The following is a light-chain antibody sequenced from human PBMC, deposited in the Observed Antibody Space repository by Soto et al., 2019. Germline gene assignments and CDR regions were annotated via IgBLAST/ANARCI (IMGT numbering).Light chain of an antibody. CDR3: QQASSFPT. CDR2: AAS. CDR1: HGISSS. V-gene: IGKV1-12*01. J-gene: IGKJ5*01. Sequence: DIQMTQSPSSVSASVGDRVTITCRASHGISSSLAWYQQKPGKAPKLLIYAASSLHSGVPSRFSGSGSGTDFTLTVSSLQPEDFATYYCQQASSFPTFGQGTRLVIK.